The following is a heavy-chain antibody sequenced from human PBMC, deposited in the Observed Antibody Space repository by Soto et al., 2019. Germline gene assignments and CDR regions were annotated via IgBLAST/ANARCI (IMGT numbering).Heavy chain of an antibody. J-gene: IGHJ5*02. CDR3: ARDVAAVGNWFDP. Sequence: PSETLSLTCTVSGGSISNYYWTWIRQSPGKGLEWIGYIYYSGITNYNPSLKSRVTISVDTSKNQFSLKLSSVTAADTAVYYCARDVAAVGNWFDPWGQGTLVTVSS. V-gene: IGHV4-59*12. D-gene: IGHD6-13*01. CDR1: GGSISNYY. CDR2: IYYSGIT.